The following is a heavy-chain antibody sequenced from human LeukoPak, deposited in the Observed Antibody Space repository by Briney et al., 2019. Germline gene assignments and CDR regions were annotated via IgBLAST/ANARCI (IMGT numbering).Heavy chain of an antibody. CDR1: GASMSNSF. CDR2: IYSSGRT. Sequence: PSETLSLTCTVSGASMSNSFWGWIRQPAGKGLEWIGRIYSSGRTNYNPSLKSRVTLSINTSNNQFSLKLTSVTAADTALYYCARAPAGCGGTCSFDYWGQGTLVTVSS. J-gene: IGHJ4*02. CDR3: ARAPAGCGGTCSFDY. V-gene: IGHV4-4*07. D-gene: IGHD2-15*01.